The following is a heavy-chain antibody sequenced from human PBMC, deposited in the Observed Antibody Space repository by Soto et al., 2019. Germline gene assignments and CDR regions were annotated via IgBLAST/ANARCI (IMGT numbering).Heavy chain of an antibody. CDR1: GGSISSSNW. CDR2: IYHSGST. J-gene: IGHJ4*02. V-gene: IGHV4-4*02. Sequence: QVQLQESGPGLVKPSGTLSLTCAVSGGSISSSNWWSWVRQPPGKGLEWIGEIYHSGSTNYNPSLTSRVTISVDKSKNQLSLKLSAVTAADTAVYYCARVRASGVNFDYWGQGTLVTVSS. CDR3: ARVRASGVNFDY. D-gene: IGHD3-10*01.